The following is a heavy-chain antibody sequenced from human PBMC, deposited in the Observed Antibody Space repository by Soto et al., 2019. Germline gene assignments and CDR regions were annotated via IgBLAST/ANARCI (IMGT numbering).Heavy chain of an antibody. CDR3: AVPRRRDNLSCHRYGFKL. CDR1: GLPFSSYT. J-gene: IGHJ3*01. Sequence: GGSLRLSCLASGLPFSSYTMNWVRQAPGKGLEWVSGVSGRGDDKFYADSVKGRFTISRDNSINLLFLQMNDLRAEDKAVYFCAVPRRRDNLSCHRYGFKLRGQGTMGTV. V-gene: IGHV3-23*01. CDR2: VSGRGDDK. D-gene: IGHD1-20*01.